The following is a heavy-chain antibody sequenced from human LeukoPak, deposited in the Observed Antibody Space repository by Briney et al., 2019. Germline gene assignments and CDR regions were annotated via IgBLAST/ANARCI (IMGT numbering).Heavy chain of an antibody. J-gene: IGHJ4*02. D-gene: IGHD2-2*01. V-gene: IGHV4-39*07. CDR2: IYYSGST. Sequence: SETLSLTCTVSGGSISSSSYYWGWIRRPPGKGLEWIGSIYYSGSTYYNPSLKSRVTISVDTSKNQFSLKLSSVTAADTAVYYCARIGYCSSTTCEPTHFDYWGQGTLVTVSS. CDR1: GGSISSSSYY. CDR3: ARIGYCSSTTCEPTHFDY.